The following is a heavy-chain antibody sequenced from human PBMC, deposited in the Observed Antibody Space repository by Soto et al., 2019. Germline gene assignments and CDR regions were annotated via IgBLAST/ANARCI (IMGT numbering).Heavy chain of an antibody. V-gene: IGHV3-64D*06. CDR2: ISPNGGIT. CDR1: GFTFSNYD. J-gene: IGHJ4*02. D-gene: IGHD3-9*01. Sequence: PGGFLRLSCSASGFTFSNYDVHWVRQAPGKALEFVAGISPNGGITYYADSVKGRSTISRDNSKNTLYLQMSSLRPDDTAVYYCVKLTDYWGQGTLVTVS. CDR3: VKLTDY.